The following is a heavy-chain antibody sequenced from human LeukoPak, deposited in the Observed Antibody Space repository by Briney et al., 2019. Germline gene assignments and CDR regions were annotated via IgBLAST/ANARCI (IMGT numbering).Heavy chain of an antibody. D-gene: IGHD3-22*01. J-gene: IGHJ4*02. CDR3: ARAGDRSGCYWGVFDY. CDR1: GFTFSSYG. CDR2: IWYDGSNK. Sequence: PGRSLRLSCAASGFTFSSYGMHWVRQAPGKGLEWVAVIWYDGSNKYYADSVKGRFTISRDNSKSTLYLQMNSLRAEDTAVYSCARAGDRSGCYWGVFDYWGQGTLVTVSS. V-gene: IGHV3-33*01.